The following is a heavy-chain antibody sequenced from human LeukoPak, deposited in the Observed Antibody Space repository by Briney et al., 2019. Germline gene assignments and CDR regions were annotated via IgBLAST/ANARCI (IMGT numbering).Heavy chain of an antibody. CDR2: IYYSGST. J-gene: IGHJ3*02. V-gene: IGHV4-59*01. D-gene: IGHD5-24*01. Sequence: PSETLSLTCTVSGGSISSYYWSWIRQPPGKGLEWIGYIYYSGSTNYNPSLKSRVTISVDTSKNQFSLKLSSVTAADTAVYYCARGRVGRDGYNWFARFSPLDGSDDAFDIWGQGTMVTVSS. CDR3: ARGRVGRDGYNWFARFSPLDGSDDAFDI. CDR1: GGSISSYY.